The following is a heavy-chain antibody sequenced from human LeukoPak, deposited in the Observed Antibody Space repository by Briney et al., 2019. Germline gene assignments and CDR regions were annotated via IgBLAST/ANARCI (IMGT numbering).Heavy chain of an antibody. V-gene: IGHV1-3*04. D-gene: IGHD6-19*01. Sequence: ASVKVSCKASGYTFPNYAMHWVRQAPGQRLEWMGWINTASGNTKYSQKFQGRVTITRDTSASTAYMELSRLRSEDTAVYYWAKDRGGYSSGWYWFDPWGQGTLVSVSS. CDR3: AKDRGGYSSGWYWFDP. CDR2: INTASGNT. J-gene: IGHJ5*02. CDR1: GYTFPNYA.